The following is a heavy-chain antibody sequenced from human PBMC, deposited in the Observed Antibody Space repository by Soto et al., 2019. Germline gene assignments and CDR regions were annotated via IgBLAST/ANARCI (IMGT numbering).Heavy chain of an antibody. D-gene: IGHD5-12*01. CDR2: IHYTGNT. V-gene: IGHV4-31*03. J-gene: IGHJ5*02. Sequence: LSLTCTVSGGSISSGGYYWSWIRQHPGKGLEWIGYIHYTGNTYYDPSLKSRVTISLDTSKNQFSLKLSSVTAADTAVYYCAKFGPGWLQSEPWGQGTLVTVSS. CDR3: AKFGPGWLQSEP. CDR1: GGSISSGGYY.